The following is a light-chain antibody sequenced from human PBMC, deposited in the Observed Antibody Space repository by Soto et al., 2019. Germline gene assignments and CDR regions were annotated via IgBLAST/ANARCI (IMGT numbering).Light chain of an antibody. V-gene: IGKV3-20*01. CDR1: QTVTNDY. CDR3: QQYGFSPIS. Sequence: EVVLTQARDTRSLSPGERVTLGCRASQTVTNDYLAWYQQKDGQAPRLLIYDASTRATGVPDRFSGSGSGPEYTLTITRLAPEDFAVYSCQQYGFSPISFGQGTRLEIK. J-gene: IGKJ5*01. CDR2: DAS.